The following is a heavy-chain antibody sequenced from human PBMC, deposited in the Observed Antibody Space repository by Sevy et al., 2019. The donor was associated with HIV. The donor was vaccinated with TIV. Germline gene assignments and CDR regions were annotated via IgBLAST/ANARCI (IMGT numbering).Heavy chain of an antibody. V-gene: IGHV4-38-2*01. CDR1: GYSISSGYY. D-gene: IGHD1-26*01. Sequence: SETLSLACAVSGYSISSGYYWGWIRQPPGKGLEWIGSFYHIGSTYYNPSLKSRVTISVDTSKNQFSLKLSSLTAADTAVYYCASGIVGAFDAFDIWGQGTMVTVSS. J-gene: IGHJ3*02. CDR3: ASGIVGAFDAFDI. CDR2: FYHIGST.